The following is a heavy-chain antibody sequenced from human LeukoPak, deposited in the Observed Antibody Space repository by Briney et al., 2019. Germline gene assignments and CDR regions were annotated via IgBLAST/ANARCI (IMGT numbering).Heavy chain of an antibody. J-gene: IGHJ5*02. CDR3: ARDSAHIVVVPVVIPPGLDNWFDP. CDR1: GFTFSDYY. D-gene: IGHD2-2*01. Sequence: GGSLRLSCAASGFTFSDYYMSWIGQAPGKGPERVSYISGSSSNTKYADCVKGRFTISRHNAKTSLYLQINSLRADDTALYYCARDSAHIVVVPVVIPPGLDNWFDPWGQGTLVTVSS. V-gene: IGHV3-11*05. CDR2: ISGSSSNT.